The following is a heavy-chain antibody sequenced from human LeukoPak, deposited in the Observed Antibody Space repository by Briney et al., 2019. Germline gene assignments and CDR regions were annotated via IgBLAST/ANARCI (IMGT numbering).Heavy chain of an antibody. Sequence: RGSPRLSCAASGFTVSSNYMSWVRQAPGKGLEWVSVIYSGGSTYYADSVKGRFTISRDNSMNTLYLQMNSLRAEDTAVYYCASLGYCSSTSCYDYYYYGMDVWGQGTTVTASS. V-gene: IGHV3-66*01. J-gene: IGHJ6*02. CDR3: ASLGYCSSTSCYDYYYYGMDV. D-gene: IGHD2-2*01. CDR1: GFTVSSNY. CDR2: IYSGGST.